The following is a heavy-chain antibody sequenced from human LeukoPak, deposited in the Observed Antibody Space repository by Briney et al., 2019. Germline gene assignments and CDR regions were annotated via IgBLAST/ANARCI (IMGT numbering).Heavy chain of an antibody. V-gene: IGHV3-30-3*01. CDR1: GFTFINAW. CDR3: ARDRRYDILTGFSNFFDY. D-gene: IGHD3-9*01. CDR2: ISYDGSNE. J-gene: IGHJ4*02. Sequence: GGSLRLSCAASGFTFINAWMSWVRQAPGKGLEWVAVISYDGSNEYYADSVKGRFTISRDNSKNTVYLQMNSLRGEDTAVYYCARDRRYDILTGFSNFFDYWGQGTLVTVAS.